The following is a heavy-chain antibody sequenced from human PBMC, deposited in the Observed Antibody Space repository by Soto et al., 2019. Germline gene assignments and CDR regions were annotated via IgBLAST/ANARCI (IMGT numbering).Heavy chain of an antibody. CDR3: AKDRYYDSSGSLGGFDP. CDR2: ISYDGTYK. J-gene: IGHJ5*02. D-gene: IGHD3-22*01. V-gene: IGHV3-30*04. Sequence: GGSLRLSCAGSGFTLRDSAMPWVRQAPGKGLEWVAVISYDGTYKFYVDSVKGRFTISRDNSQNTLYLQMSSLRAEDTAVYYCAKDRYYDSSGSLGGFDPWGQGTLVTVSS. CDR1: GFTLRDSA.